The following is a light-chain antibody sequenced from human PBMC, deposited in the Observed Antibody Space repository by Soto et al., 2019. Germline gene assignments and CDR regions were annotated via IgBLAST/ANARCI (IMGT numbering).Light chain of an antibody. CDR2: GAS. Sequence: EIVMTQSPATLSVSPGERATLSCRASQSVFSNLAWYQQKPGQAPRLLIYGASTRATGIPARFSGSGSGTEFTLTISSLQSEDFAVYYCQQYGSAPWTFGQGTKVE. CDR1: QSVFSN. V-gene: IGKV3-15*01. J-gene: IGKJ1*01. CDR3: QQYGSAPWT.